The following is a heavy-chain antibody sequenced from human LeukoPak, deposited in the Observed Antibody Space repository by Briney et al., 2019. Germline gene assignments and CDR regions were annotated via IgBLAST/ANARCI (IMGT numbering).Heavy chain of an antibody. J-gene: IGHJ4*02. CDR3: AREPSKSIVGASDY. D-gene: IGHD1-26*01. Sequence: PGGSLRLSCAASGFTFSSYGMHWVRQAPGKGLEWVAVISYDGSNKYYADSVKGRFTISRDNSKNTLYLQMNSLRAEDTAVYYCAREPSKSIVGASDYWGQGTLVTVSS. CDR1: GFTFSSYG. V-gene: IGHV3-30*03. CDR2: ISYDGSNK.